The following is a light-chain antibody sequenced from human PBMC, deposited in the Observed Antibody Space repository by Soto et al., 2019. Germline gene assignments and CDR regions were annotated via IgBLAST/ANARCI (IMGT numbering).Light chain of an antibody. CDR3: CSYAGSYTYV. J-gene: IGLJ1*01. CDR2: DVS. V-gene: IGLV2-11*01. Sequence: ARAQPRSVSGSPGQTVTLSCTGTSSDVGGYNYVSWYQQHPGKAPKLMIYDVSKRPSGVPDRFSGSKSGNTASLTISGLQAEDEADYYCCSYAGSYTYVFGTGTRVTV. CDR1: SSDVGGYNY.